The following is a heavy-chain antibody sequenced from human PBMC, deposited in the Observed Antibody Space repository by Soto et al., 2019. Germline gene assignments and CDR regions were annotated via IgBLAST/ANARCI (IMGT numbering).Heavy chain of an antibody. CDR3: ARGYCSGGSCYYFAY. CDR2: TIPIFGTA. V-gene: IGHV1-69*13. Sequence: GASVKVSCKASGGTFSSYAISWVRQAPGQGLEWMGGTIPIFGTANYAQKFQGRVTITADESTSTAYMELSSLRSEDTAVYYCARGYCSGGSCYYFAYWGQGTLVTV. J-gene: IGHJ4*02. CDR1: GGTFSSYA. D-gene: IGHD2-15*01.